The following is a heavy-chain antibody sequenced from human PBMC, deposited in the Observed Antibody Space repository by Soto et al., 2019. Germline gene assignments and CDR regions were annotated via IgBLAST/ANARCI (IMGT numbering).Heavy chain of an antibody. Sequence: SETLSLTCTVSGGSMSSASYYWAWIRQAPGKGLEWLGSVYYSGSTFYNPSLKSRVTVSADTSKSQFSLRLSSVTAADTAVYYCARLGKIFGSGSYPPPGSAFHPWGQGTPVTVSS. V-gene: IGHV4-39*01. J-gene: IGHJ5*02. CDR1: GGSMSSASYY. CDR3: ARLGKIFGSGSYPPPGSAFHP. D-gene: IGHD3-10*01. CDR2: VYYSGST.